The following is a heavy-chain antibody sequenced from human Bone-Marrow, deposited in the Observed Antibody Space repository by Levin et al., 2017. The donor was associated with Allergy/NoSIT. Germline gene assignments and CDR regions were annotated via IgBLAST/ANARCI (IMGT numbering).Heavy chain of an antibody. V-gene: IGHV3-11*01. J-gene: IGHJ5*02. CDR3: AREKPVGNSSSWYCGARWFDP. CDR1: GFTFSDYY. CDR2: ISSSGSTI. Sequence: GGSLRLSCAASGFTFSDYYMSWIRQAPGKGLEWVSYISSSGSTIYYADSVKGRFTISRDNAKNSLYLQMNSLRAEDTAVYYCAREKPVGNSSSWYCGARWFDPWGQGTLVTVSS. D-gene: IGHD6-13*01.